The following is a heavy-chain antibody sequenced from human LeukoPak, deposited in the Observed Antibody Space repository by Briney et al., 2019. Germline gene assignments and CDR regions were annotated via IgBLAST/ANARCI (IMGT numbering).Heavy chain of an antibody. CDR1: GGSFSGYY. V-gene: IGHV4-34*01. Sequence: SETLSLTCAVYGGSFSGYYWSWIRQPPGKGLEWIGEINHSGSTNYNPSLKSRVTISVDTSKNQFSLKLSSVTAADTAVYYCARDSSLDCSGGSCYSSDAFDIWGQGTMVTVSS. J-gene: IGHJ3*02. D-gene: IGHD2-15*01. CDR3: ARDSSLDCSGGSCYSSDAFDI. CDR2: INHSGST.